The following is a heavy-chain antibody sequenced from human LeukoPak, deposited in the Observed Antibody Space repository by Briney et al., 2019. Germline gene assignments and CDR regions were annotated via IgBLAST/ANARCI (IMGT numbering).Heavy chain of an antibody. CDR3: ARRGPDDSTGPNAFDL. J-gene: IGHJ3*01. D-gene: IGHD3-22*01. Sequence: GESLKISCKGSGYRFTKYWIGWVRQMPGKGLEWMGFIYPGDSDTRDSPSFQGHVTISGDKSISTAYLQWNSLKASDTAMYYCARRGPDDSTGPNAFDLWGQGTMVTVSS. CDR2: IYPGDSDT. V-gene: IGHV5-51*01. CDR1: GYRFTKYW.